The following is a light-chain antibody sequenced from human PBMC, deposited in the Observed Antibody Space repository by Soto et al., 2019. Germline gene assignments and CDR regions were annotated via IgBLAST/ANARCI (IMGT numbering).Light chain of an antibody. J-gene: IGKJ1*01. V-gene: IGKV3-20*01. Sequence: EIVLTQSPGTLSLSPGERATLSCRASQSVSSYLAWYQQKPGQAPRLLIYGASSRATGIPDRFSGSGSGTYFTRTISRLEPEDFAVYYWQQYGRPSRTFGQGTKVEIK. CDR3: QQYGRPSRT. CDR1: QSVSSY. CDR2: GAS.